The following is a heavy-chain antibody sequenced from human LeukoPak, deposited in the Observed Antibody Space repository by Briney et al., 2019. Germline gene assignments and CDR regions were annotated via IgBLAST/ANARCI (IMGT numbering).Heavy chain of an antibody. CDR2: IYYSGST. CDR3: ASRYCSSTSCYKWVVVAFDI. J-gene: IGHJ3*02. V-gene: IGHV4-39*01. D-gene: IGHD2-2*02. Sequence: SSETLSLTCTVSGGSISSSSYYWGWIRQPPGKGLEWIGSIYYSGSTYYNPSLKSRVAISVDTSKNQFSLKLSSVTAADTAVYYCASRYCSSTSCYKWVVVAFDIWGQGTMVTVSS. CDR1: GGSISSSSYY.